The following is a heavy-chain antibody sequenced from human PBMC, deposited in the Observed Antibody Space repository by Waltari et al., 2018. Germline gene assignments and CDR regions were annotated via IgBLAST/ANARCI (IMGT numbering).Heavy chain of an antibody. CDR2: IYYSGST. V-gene: IGHV4-39*07. D-gene: IGHD3-10*01. J-gene: IGHJ4*02. Sequence: QLQLQESGPGLVKPSETLSLTCSVSGGSITNLEYYWAWIRQPPGKGPEWIGSIYYSGSTYYNPSLKSRVTLSVDTSKNQFSLMLKSVTAADTAVYFCAREGLNRSYYLFDQWGQGTLVTVSS. CDR1: GGSITNLEYY. CDR3: AREGLNRSYYLFDQ.